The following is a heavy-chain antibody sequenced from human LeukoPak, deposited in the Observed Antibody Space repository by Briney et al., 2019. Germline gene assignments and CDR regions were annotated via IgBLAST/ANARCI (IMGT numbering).Heavy chain of an antibody. D-gene: IGHD1-14*01. V-gene: IGHV3-23*01. CDR3: AKEDTGYFFDY. Sequence: AGTLTLSCAASGFTFSSYGMSRLRPAPGKGLEGVSAISGGGGSKYYADSVKGRFTISRDNAKNTLTLQMNGLRAEDTAVYYCAKEDTGYFFDYWGQGTLVTVAS. J-gene: IGHJ4*02. CDR2: ISGGGGSK. CDR1: GFTFSSYG.